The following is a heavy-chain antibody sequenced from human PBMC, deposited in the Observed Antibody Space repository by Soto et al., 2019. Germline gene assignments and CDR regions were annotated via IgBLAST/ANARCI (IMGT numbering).Heavy chain of an antibody. CDR1: GGTFSSYT. CDR3: AELSSYQLPTVLDY. CDR2: IIPILGIA. Sequence: ASVKVSCKASGGTFSSYTISWVRQAPGQGLEWMGRIIPILGIANYAQKFQGRVTITADKSTSTAYMELSGLRSEDTAVYYCAELSSYQLPTVLDYWGQGTLVTVSS. D-gene: IGHD2-2*01. J-gene: IGHJ4*02. V-gene: IGHV1-69*02.